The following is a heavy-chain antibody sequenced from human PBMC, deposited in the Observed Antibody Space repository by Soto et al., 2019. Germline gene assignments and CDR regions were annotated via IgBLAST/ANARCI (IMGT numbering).Heavy chain of an antibody. V-gene: IGHV3-23*01. J-gene: IGHJ4*02. D-gene: IGHD3-22*01. CDR1: GFIFSSYA. CDR2: ISGSGVNT. CDR3: AKARSGNYQYYIDY. Sequence: PGGSLRLSCAASGFIFSSYAMNWVRQAPGKGLEWVAGISGSGVNTYCADSVRGRFTISRDNSKNTLYLQMNSLRDEDTAVYYCAKARSGNYQYYIDYWGQGTLVTVPS.